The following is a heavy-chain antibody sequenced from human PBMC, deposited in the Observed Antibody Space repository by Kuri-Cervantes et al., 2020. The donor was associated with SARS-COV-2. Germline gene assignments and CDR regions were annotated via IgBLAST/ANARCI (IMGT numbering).Heavy chain of an antibody. V-gene: IGHV4-38-2*02. CDR1: GYSISSGYY. J-gene: IGHJ2*01. CDR3: ARALTVPSDCSSTSCPPGYFDL. D-gene: IGHD2-2*01. Sequence: SETLSLTCNVSGYSISSGYYWGWIRQPPGKGLEWIGSIYHSGTTYYTPSLESRVAISVDTSKNQFSLKLSSVTAADTAVYYCARALTVPSDCSSTSCPPGYFDLWGRGTLVTVSS. CDR2: IYHSGTT.